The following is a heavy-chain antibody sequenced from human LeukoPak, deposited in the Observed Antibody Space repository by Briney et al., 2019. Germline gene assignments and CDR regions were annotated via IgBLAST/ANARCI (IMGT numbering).Heavy chain of an antibody. V-gene: IGHV1-69*05. Sequence: GASVKVSCKASGGTFSSYAISWVRQAPGQGLEWMGRIIPIFGTANYAQKFQGRVTITTDESTSTAYMELSSLRSEDTAVYYCARDLGIVVVPAAEDPNWFDPWGQGTLVTVSS. CDR3: ARDLGIVVVPAAEDPNWFDP. CDR2: IIPIFGTA. J-gene: IGHJ5*02. CDR1: GGTFSSYA. D-gene: IGHD2-2*03.